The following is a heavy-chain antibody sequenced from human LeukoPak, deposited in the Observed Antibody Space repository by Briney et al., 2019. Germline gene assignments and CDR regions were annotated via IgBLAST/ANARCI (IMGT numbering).Heavy chain of an antibody. Sequence: PSETLSLTCAVYGGSFSGYYWSWIRQPPGKGLEWIGEINHSGSTNYNPSLKSRVTISVDTSKNQFSLKLCSVTAADTAVYYCARVYNWNYNWFDPWGQGTLVTVSS. CDR2: INHSGST. J-gene: IGHJ5*02. V-gene: IGHV4-34*01. D-gene: IGHD1-7*01. CDR3: ARVYNWNYNWFDP. CDR1: GGSFSGYY.